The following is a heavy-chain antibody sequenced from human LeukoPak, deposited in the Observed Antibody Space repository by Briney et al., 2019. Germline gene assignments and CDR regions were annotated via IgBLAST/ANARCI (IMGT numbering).Heavy chain of an antibody. V-gene: IGHV4-39*01. CDR3: ARHGLLWFGESFDY. Sequence: PSETLSLTCTVSGGSISSSSYYWGWIRQPPGKGLEWIGSIYYTGSTYYNPSLKTRVTISVATSKNQFSLKLSSVTAADTAVYYCARHGLLWFGESFDYWGQETLVTVSS. D-gene: IGHD3-10*01. CDR2: IYYTGST. CDR1: GGSISSSSYY. J-gene: IGHJ4*02.